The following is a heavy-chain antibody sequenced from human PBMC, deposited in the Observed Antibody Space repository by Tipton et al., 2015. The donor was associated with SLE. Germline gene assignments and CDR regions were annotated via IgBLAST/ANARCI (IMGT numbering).Heavy chain of an antibody. CDR1: GGSISSYY. Sequence: TLSLTCTVSGGSISSYYWSWIRQPPGKGLEWIGYIYYSGSTNYNPSLKSRVTISVDTSKNQFSLKLSSVTAADTAVYYCARRMVFGGDYFDYWGQGTLLTVSS. CDR3: ARRMVFGGDYFDY. D-gene: IGHD3-10*02. CDR2: IYYSGST. J-gene: IGHJ4*02. V-gene: IGHV4-59*08.